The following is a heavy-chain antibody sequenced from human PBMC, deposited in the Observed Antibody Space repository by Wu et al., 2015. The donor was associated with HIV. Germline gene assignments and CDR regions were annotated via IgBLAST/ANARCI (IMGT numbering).Heavy chain of an antibody. CDR3: ARDNYGVTPCVGTTSLIW. J-gene: IGHJ3*01. Sequence: QVQLVQSGAEVKKPGASVKVSCKASGYTFIDYYIHWVRQDPGQGLEWMGWINPNSGDTNYAQQFQGRITMTRDTSISTAYMELSGLRSDDTAVYYCARDNYGVTPCVGTTSLIWWGQGTSGXSLF. V-gene: IGHV1-2*02. CDR1: GYTFIDYY. CDR2: INPNSGDT. D-gene: IGHD4/OR15-4a*01.